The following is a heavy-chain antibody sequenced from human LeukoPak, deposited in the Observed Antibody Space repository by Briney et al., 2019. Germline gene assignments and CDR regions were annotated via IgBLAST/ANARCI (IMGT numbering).Heavy chain of an antibody. D-gene: IGHD4-17*01. J-gene: IGHJ5*02. V-gene: IGHV4-39*07. CDR3: ARDKTGDYGDLNWFDT. Sequence: PSETLSLTCTVSGGSITTSSYYWGWIRQPPGKGLEWIGTVYYSGSTYYNPSLKSRVTMSVDTSKNQFSLKLSSVAAADTAVYYCARDKTGDYGDLNWFDTWGQGTLVTVSS. CDR2: VYYSGST. CDR1: GGSITTSSYY.